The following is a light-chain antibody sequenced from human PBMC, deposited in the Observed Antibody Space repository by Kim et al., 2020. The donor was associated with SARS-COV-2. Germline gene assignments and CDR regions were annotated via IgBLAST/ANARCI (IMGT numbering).Light chain of an antibody. V-gene: IGKV3-20*01. CDR2: GAF. Sequence: SLSPGERASLSCSAGRSLSPYLAWYQQKPGQSPRLLIYGAFNRAPGIPDRFSGSESGTDFTLTISGLEPEDFAVYYCQQYHTSPYNFGPGTKLEI. CDR3: QQYHTSPYN. CDR1: RSLSPY. J-gene: IGKJ2*01.